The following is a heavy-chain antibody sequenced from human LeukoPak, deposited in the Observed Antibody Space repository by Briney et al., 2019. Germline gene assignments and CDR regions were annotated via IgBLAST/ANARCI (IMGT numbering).Heavy chain of an antibody. D-gene: IGHD6-13*01. Sequence: GGSLRLSCAASGFTFSSYGMHWVRQAPGKGLEWVAVIWYDGSNKYYADSVKGRFTISRDNSKNTLYLQMNSLRAEDTAVYYCARDVRTAAGTTFDYWGQGTLVAVSS. J-gene: IGHJ4*02. V-gene: IGHV3-33*01. CDR2: IWYDGSNK. CDR1: GFTFSSYG. CDR3: ARDVRTAAGTTFDY.